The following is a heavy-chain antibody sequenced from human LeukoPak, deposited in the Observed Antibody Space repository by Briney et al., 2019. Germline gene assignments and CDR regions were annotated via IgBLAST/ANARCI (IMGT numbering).Heavy chain of an antibody. D-gene: IGHD3-10*01. CDR2: ISSSSTYI. J-gene: IGHJ4*02. Sequence: GSLRLSCAASGFTFTTYSMNWVRQAPGKGLEWVSSISSSSTYIYYADSVKGRFTISRDNAKNSLFLQMNSLRAEDTAVYYCARDGVYGSGTYYYYFDYWGQGTLVTVSS. CDR3: ARDGVYGSGTYYYYFDY. CDR1: GFTFTTYS. V-gene: IGHV3-21*01.